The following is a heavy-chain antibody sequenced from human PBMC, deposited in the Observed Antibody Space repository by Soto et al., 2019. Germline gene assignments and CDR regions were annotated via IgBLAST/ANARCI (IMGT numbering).Heavy chain of an antibody. V-gene: IGHV3-15*01. CDR1: GFTFSNAL. D-gene: IGHD6-19*01. Sequence: PGGSLRLSCAASGFTFSNALMSWVRQAPGRGLEWVGRIKSKTDGGTTDYAAPVKGRFTISRDDSKNTLYLYMNSLKSEDTAEYYCTTDVEQWLRDAFDIWGQGTMVT. CDR3: TTDVEQWLRDAFDI. J-gene: IGHJ3*02. CDR2: IKSKTDGGTT.